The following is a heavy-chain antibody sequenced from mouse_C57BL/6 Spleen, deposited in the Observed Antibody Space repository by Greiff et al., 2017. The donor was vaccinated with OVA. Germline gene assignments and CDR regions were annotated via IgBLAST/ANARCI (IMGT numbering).Heavy chain of an antibody. CDR3: ARDYDDGAWFAY. CDR1: GFTFSDYG. Sequence: EVKLVESGGGLVKPGGSLKLSCAASGFTFSDYGMHWVRQAPEKGLEWVAYISSGSSTIYYAEIVKGRFTISRDNAKNTLFLQMTSLRSEDTAMYYCARDYDDGAWFAYWGQGTLVTVSA. CDR2: ISSGSSTI. J-gene: IGHJ3*01. V-gene: IGHV5-17*01. D-gene: IGHD2-4*01.